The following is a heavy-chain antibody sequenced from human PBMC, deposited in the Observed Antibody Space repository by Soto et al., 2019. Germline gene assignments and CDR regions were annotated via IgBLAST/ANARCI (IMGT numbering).Heavy chain of an antibody. CDR3: ASVTMIYYGSGSFTPDI. D-gene: IGHD3-10*01. J-gene: IGHJ3*02. V-gene: IGHV1-69*13. CDR1: GGTFSSYA. CDR2: IIPIFGTA. Sequence: ASVKVSCKASGGTFSSYAISWVRQAPGQGLEWMGGIIPIFGTANYAQKFQGRVTITADESTSTAYMELSSLRSEDTAVYYCASVTMIYYGSGSFTPDIWGQGTMVTVSS.